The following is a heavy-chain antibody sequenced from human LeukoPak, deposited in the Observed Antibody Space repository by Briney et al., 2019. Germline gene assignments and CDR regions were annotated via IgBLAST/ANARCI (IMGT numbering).Heavy chain of an antibody. V-gene: IGHV1-69*13. CDR1: GGTFSSYA. CDR2: IIPIFGTA. CDR3: VQIYDILTGYGPRDNWFDP. Sequence: GASVKVSCKASGGTFSSYAISWVRQAPGQGLEWMGGIIPIFGTANYAQKFQGRVTITADESTSTAYMELSSLRSEDTAVYYCVQIYDILTGYGPRDNWFDPWGQGTLVTVSS. J-gene: IGHJ5*02. D-gene: IGHD3-9*01.